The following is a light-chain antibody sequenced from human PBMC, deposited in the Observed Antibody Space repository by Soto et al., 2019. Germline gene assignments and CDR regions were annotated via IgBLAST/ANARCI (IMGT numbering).Light chain of an antibody. Sequence: DFVMTQTTLSLSVAPGQPASISCKSSQSLLHMTGETFLFWYLQKPGQSPQLLIYEVSTRVSGVPDRFSGSGSGTDFTLEISRVETDDVGIYYCMQSTQLPPTFGQGTRLE. CDR1: QSLLHMTGETF. J-gene: IGKJ5*01. CDR2: EVS. V-gene: IGKV2D-29*02. CDR3: MQSTQLPPT.